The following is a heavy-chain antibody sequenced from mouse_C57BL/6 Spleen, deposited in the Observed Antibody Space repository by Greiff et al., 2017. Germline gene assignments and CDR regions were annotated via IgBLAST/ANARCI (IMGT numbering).Heavy chain of an antibody. CDR2: IDPENGDT. D-gene: IGHD1-1*01. J-gene: IGHJ4*01. Sequence: VQLTASGAELVRPGASVKLSCTASGFNIQDDYMHWVKQRPEQGLEWIGWIDPENGDTEYASKFQGKATITADTSSNTAYLQLSSLTSEDTAVYYCTTSYYGRSYEDAMDYWGQGTSVTVSS. CDR3: TTSYYGRSYEDAMDY. V-gene: IGHV14-4*01. CDR1: GFNIQDDY.